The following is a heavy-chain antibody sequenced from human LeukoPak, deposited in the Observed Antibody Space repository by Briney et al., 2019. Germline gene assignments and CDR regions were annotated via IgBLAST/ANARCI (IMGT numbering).Heavy chain of an antibody. CDR3: ARSASGYDA. Sequence: PGGSPRLSCAASGFPFSGYWMHWVRQAPGKGLVWVSRIDDDGAGTTYADSVKGRFTISRDNAKNTLYLQMNSLRVEDTAVYYCARSASGYDAWGQGTLATVSS. D-gene: IGHD5-12*01. CDR1: GFPFSGYW. V-gene: IGHV3-74*01. J-gene: IGHJ5*02. CDR2: IDDDGAGT.